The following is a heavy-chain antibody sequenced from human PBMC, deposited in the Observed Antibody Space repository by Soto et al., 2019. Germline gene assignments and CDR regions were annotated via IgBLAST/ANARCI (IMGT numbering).Heavy chain of an antibody. CDR1: GFTFSSYW. CDR3: ARSRLPKDYGDPHDAFDI. Sequence: PGGSLRLSCAASGFTFSSYWMHWVRQAPGKGLVWVSRINSDGSSTSYADSVKGRFTISRDNAKNTLYLQMNSLRAEDTAVYYCARSRLPKDYGDPHDAFDIWGQGTMVTVSS. V-gene: IGHV3-74*01. CDR2: INSDGSST. D-gene: IGHD4-17*01. J-gene: IGHJ3*02.